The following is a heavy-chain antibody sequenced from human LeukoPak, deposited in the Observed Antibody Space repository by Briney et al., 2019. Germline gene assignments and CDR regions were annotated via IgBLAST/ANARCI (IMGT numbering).Heavy chain of an antibody. D-gene: IGHD1-1*01. CDR2: IIPIFGTA. V-gene: IGHV1-69*05. J-gene: IGHJ4*02. CDR1: GGTFSSYA. CDR3: ARDNDHGTFQAENY. Sequence: SVKVSCKASGGTFSSYAISWVRQAPGQGLEWMGGIIPIFGTANYAQKFQGRVTVTTDTSTSTAYMELRGLRSDDTAVYYCARDNDHGTFQAENYWGPGTLVTASS.